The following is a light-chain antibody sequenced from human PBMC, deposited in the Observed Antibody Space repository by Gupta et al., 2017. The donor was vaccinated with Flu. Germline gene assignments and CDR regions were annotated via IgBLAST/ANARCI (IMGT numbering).Light chain of an antibody. J-gene: IGKJ2*01. CDR3: QQYGTVPFT. V-gene: IGKV3-11*01. CDR2: DAS. CDR1: RPTHIS. Sequence: PASLPGSPATLSTIASRGVRPTHISLAWYHVRPGQCPRLLIYDASSRATGIPARFTGSGSETDFALTITSLAPEDFGTYDCQQYGTVPFTFGQGTRLDIK.